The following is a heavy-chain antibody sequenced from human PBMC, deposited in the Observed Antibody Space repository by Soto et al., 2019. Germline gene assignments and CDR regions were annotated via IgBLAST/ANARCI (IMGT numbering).Heavy chain of an antibody. J-gene: IGHJ6*02. CDR1: GGSISSGGYY. CDR3: ARVGPNTQFFCYYARDV. D-gene: IGHD1-26*01. Sequence: PSETLSLTCTVSGGSISSGGYYWSWIRQPPGKGLEWIGYIYYSGSTNYNPSLKSRVIISIDTSKKQFSLKLSSVTVADTAVYYCARVGPNTQFFCYYARDVWGQGTTVTVSS. CDR2: IYYSGST. V-gene: IGHV4-61*08.